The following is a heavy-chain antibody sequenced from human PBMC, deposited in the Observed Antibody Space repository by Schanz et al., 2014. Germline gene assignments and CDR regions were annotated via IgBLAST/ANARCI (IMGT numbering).Heavy chain of an antibody. V-gene: IGHV1-8*01. CDR1: GYTFSRYD. J-gene: IGHJ6*02. CDR3: ASDTMGGNFVLDV. Sequence: QVQLVQSGPEVKKPGASVRVSCKASGYTFSRYDINWVRQATGQGLEWMGWINPNRGNTGYAQKFQGRVTMTSDTSIDTAYMELTSLRSEDTAVYYCASDTMGGNFVLDVWGQGTTVTVSS. CDR2: INPNRGNT. D-gene: IGHD3-10*01.